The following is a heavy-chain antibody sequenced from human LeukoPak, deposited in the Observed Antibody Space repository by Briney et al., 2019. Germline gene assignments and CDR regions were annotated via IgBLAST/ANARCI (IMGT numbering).Heavy chain of an antibody. J-gene: IGHJ4*02. D-gene: IGHD6-19*01. Sequence: SVKVSCKASGGTFSSYAISWLRQAPGQGLEWMGRIIPIFGTANYAQKFQGRVTITTDESTSTAYMELSSLRSEDTAVYYCARDGSAVAGGPLRYWGQGTLVTVSS. CDR3: ARDGSAVAGGPLRY. CDR1: GGTFSSYA. CDR2: IIPIFGTA. V-gene: IGHV1-69*05.